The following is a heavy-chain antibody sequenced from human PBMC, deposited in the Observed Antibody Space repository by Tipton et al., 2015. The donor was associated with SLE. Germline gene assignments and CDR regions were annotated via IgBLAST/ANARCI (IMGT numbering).Heavy chain of an antibody. J-gene: IGHJ4*02. V-gene: IGHV3-9*01. Sequence: SLRLSCAASGFTFDDYAMHWVRQTPGKGLEWVSHISWNSGSIGYADSVKGRFTISRDNAKNSLYLQMNSLRPEDTAFYYCARDILQGDNYAYCFDSWGQGTLVTVSS. CDR3: ARDILQGDNYAYCFDS. CDR2: ISWNSGSI. D-gene: IGHD3-16*01. CDR1: GFTFDDYA.